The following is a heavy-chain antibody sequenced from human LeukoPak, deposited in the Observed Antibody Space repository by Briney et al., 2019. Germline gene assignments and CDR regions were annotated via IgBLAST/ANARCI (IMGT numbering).Heavy chain of an antibody. D-gene: IGHD4-17*01. Sequence: PSETLSLTCTVSGGSISSRSYYWVWIRQPPGKGLQWIGSIYYSGSTYYNPSLKSRVTISVDTSRNQFSLKLSSVTAADTAVYYCARRVEPKTTVTSLYWYFDLWGRGTLVTVSS. V-gene: IGHV4-39*01. J-gene: IGHJ2*01. CDR3: ARRVEPKTTVTSLYWYFDL. CDR1: GGSISSRSYY. CDR2: IYYSGST.